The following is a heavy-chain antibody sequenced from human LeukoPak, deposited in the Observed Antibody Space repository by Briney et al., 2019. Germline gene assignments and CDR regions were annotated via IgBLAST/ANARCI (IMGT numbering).Heavy chain of an antibody. J-gene: IGHJ5*02. D-gene: IGHD3-10*01. CDR1: GGSISSGGYY. CDR3: ARDGGWFGDVLKWFDP. CDR2: IYYSGST. V-gene: IGHV4-31*03. Sequence: PSETLSLTCTVSGGSISSGGYYWSWIRQHPGKGLEWIGYIYYSGSTYYNPSLKSRVTISVDTSKNQFSLKLSSVTAADTAVYYCARDGGWFGDVLKWFDPWGQGTLVTVSS.